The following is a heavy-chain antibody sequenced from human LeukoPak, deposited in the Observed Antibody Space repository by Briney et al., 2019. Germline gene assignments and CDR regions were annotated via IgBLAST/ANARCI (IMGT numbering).Heavy chain of an antibody. J-gene: IGHJ4*02. CDR1: GFTFSNAW. CDR2: IKSKTDGGTT. Sequence: GGSLRLSCAASGFTFSNAWMSWVRQAPGKGLEWVGRIKSKTDGGTTDYAAPVKGRFTISRDDSKNTLYLQMNSLKTEDTAVYYSTTRHGYSYGYYFDYWGQGTLVTVSS. D-gene: IGHD5-18*01. CDR3: TTRHGYSYGYYFDY. V-gene: IGHV3-15*01.